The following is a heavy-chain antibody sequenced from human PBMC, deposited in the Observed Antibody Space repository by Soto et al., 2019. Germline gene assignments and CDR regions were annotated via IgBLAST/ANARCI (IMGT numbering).Heavy chain of an antibody. CDR2: TYYRSKWYN. V-gene: IGHV6-1*01. J-gene: IGHJ6*02. D-gene: IGHD6-6*01. CDR1: GDSVSSNSAA. CDR3: ERDSYSSSKWKGPAATRGYGMDV. Sequence: SQTLSLTCAISGDSVSSNSAAWNWIRQSPSRGLEWLGRTYYRSKWYNDYAVSVKSRITINPDTSKNQFSLQLNSVTPEDTAVYYCERDSYSSSKWKGPAATRGYGMDVWGQGTTVTVSS.